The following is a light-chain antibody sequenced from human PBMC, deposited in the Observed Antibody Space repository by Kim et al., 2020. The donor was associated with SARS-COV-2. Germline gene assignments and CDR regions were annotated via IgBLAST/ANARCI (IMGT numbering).Light chain of an antibody. CDR2: EAS. Sequence: FSPGERASPSCRTSQSVSTHLIWYQQKSGQAPRLLISEASSRATGIPARFSGSGSGTDFTLTISNLDPEDFAVYYCQHSSNWPLTFGVGTKVDIK. CDR3: QHSSNWPLT. CDR1: QSVSTH. V-gene: IGKV3-11*01. J-gene: IGKJ4*01.